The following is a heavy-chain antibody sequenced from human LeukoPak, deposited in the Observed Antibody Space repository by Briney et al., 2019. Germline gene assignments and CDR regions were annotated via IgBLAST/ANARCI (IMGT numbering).Heavy chain of an antibody. CDR3: ARSSFDSSGWYYFDY. Sequence: SETLSLTRTVSGGSISSYYWSWIRQPAGKGLEWIGRIYTSGSTNYNPSLKSRVTMSVDTSKNQFSLKLSSVTAADTAVYYCARSSFDSSGWYYFDYWGQGTLVTVSS. J-gene: IGHJ4*02. D-gene: IGHD6-19*01. CDR2: IYTSGST. CDR1: GGSISSYY. V-gene: IGHV4-4*07.